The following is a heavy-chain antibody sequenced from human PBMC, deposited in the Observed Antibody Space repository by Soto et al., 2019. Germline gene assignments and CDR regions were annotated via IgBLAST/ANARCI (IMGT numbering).Heavy chain of an antibody. D-gene: IGHD4-17*01. V-gene: IGHV4-34*01. Sequence: QVQLQQWGAGLLKPSETLSLTCAVYGVSFSGYYWSWIRQPPGKGLEWMGEINHRGSTNYNPSPKSRVTISVDTSKNQFALKLSSVTAADTAVYYCARGTTVTYNWFDPWGQGTLVTVSS. CDR3: ARGTTVTYNWFDP. J-gene: IGHJ5*02. CDR2: INHRGST. CDR1: GVSFSGYY.